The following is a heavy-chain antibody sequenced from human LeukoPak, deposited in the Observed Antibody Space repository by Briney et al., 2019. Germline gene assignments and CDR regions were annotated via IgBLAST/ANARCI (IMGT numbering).Heavy chain of an antibody. CDR1: GDSISISGYY. V-gene: IGHV4-31*03. D-gene: IGHD6-19*01. J-gene: IGHJ4*02. CDR2: IYYSGST. CDR3: ARAVASRYFDY. Sequence: SETLSLTCTVSGDSISISGYYGSWIRQHPGKGLEWIGYIYYSGSTYYNPSLKSRGSISMDTSKNQFSLKLSSVTAADTAVYFCARAVASRYFDYWGQGTLVTVSS.